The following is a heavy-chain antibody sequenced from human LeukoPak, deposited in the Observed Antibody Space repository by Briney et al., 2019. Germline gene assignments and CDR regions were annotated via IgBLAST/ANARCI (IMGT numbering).Heavy chain of an antibody. CDR2: ISGGGGFT. CDR1: GFGFNTYA. V-gene: IGHV3-23*01. D-gene: IGHD3-9*01. CDR3: AKSPEPYDILTGYLP. J-gene: IGHJ5*02. Sequence: GGSLRLSCAASGFGFNTYAMSWVRRAPGKGLEWVCGISGGGGFTYYADSVKGHFTISGDDSKNTVYLQMNSLRPEDTAVYYCAKSPEPYDILTGYLPWGRGTLVTVSS.